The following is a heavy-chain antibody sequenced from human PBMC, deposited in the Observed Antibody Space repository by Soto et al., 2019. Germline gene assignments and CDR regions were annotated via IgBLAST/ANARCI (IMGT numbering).Heavy chain of an antibody. CDR1: GYTFTSYY. D-gene: IGHD6-13*01. CDR2: INPSGGST. CDR3: ARDRSGRPEKRGIPFDY. J-gene: IGHJ4*02. V-gene: IGHV1-46*03. Sequence: QVQLVQSGAGVKKPGASVKVSCKASGYTFTSYYMHWVRQAPGQGLEWMGIINPSGGSTSYAQKFQGRVTMTRDTSTSTVYMELSSLRSEDTAVYYCARDRSGRPEKRGIPFDYWGQGTLVTVSS.